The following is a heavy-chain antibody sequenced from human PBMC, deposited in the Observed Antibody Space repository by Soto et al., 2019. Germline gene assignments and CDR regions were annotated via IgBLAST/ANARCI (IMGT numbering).Heavy chain of an antibody. CDR1: GFIFGDFA. J-gene: IGHJ4*02. Sequence: GGSLRLSCAGSGFIFGDFAMTWLRQAPGKGLEWVGFIRATPFGGTPQYAASVKGRFTISRDDTKNSADLQMDSLKIEDTAVYFCARTDSIFDFWGQGVRVTVSS. CDR2: IRATPFGGTP. D-gene: IGHD3-3*01. V-gene: IGHV3-49*03. CDR3: ARTDSIFDF.